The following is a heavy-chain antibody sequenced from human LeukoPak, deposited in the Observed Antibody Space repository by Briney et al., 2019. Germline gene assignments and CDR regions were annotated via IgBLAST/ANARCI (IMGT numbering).Heavy chain of an antibody. V-gene: IGHV7-4-1*02. CDR3: ARALPGCYSTSCYGLDY. J-gene: IGHJ4*02. D-gene: IGHD2-2*01. CDR1: GYTLTSDG. CDR2: INTNTGNP. Sequence: ASVKVSCKASGYTLTSDGMNWVRQAPGQGLEWMGWINTNTGNPTYAQGFTGRFVFSLDTSVNTAYLQISSLKAEDTAVYYCARALPGCYSTSCYGLDYWGQGTLVTVSS.